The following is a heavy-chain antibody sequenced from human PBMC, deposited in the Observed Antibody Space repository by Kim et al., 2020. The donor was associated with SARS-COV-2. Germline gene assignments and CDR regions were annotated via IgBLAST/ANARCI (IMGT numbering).Heavy chain of an antibody. V-gene: IGHV4-30-2*05. CDR2: T. CDR3: AREERRYYFDY. D-gene: IGHD1-1*01. J-gene: IGHJ4*02. Sequence: THYKPSLKSRVTISVDTSKNQFSLKLSSVTAADTAVYYCAREERRYYFDYWGQGTLVTVSS.